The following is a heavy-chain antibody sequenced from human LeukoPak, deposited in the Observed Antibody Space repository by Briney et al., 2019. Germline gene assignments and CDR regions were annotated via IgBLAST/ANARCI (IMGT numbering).Heavy chain of an antibody. J-gene: IGHJ1*01. Sequence: ASVKVSCKTSGYSFTGYYLHWLRQAPGQGLEWMGWINPNSGGTNYAQQFQGRVTRTRDTSINTVYMELSRLKSDDTALYYCARVTAGSSWGQGTLVTVSS. V-gene: IGHV1-2*02. CDR3: ARVTAGSS. CDR2: INPNSGGT. D-gene: IGHD6-13*01. CDR1: GYSFTGYY.